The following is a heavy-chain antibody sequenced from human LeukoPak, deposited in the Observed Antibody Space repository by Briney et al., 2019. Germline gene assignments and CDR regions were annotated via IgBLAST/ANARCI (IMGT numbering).Heavy chain of an antibody. D-gene: IGHD3-10*01. CDR1: GFTFTICA. J-gene: IGHJ4*02. CDR2: ISGSGSST. CDR3: AKAEGSYKTLIDY. Sequence: PGVSLRLSCAASGFTFTICAMNWVRQAPGKGLEWVSGISGSGSSTYYADSVKGRFTISRDSSKNTVYLQMNSLRAEDTAVYYCAKAEGSYKTLIDYWGQGTLVTVSS. V-gene: IGHV3-23*01.